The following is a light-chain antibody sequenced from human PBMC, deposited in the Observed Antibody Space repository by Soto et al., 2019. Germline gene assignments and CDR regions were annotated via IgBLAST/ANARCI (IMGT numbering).Light chain of an antibody. Sequence: IQLTQSPSSLSASVGDRVTITCRASQGISSYLAWYQQKPGKAPKLLIYAASTLQSGVPSRFSGSGSGTDFTLTISSLQPEDFANYYCQQLNSYPRTFGQGTKVEIK. CDR2: AAS. CDR3: QQLNSYPRT. CDR1: QGISSY. V-gene: IGKV1-9*01. J-gene: IGKJ1*01.